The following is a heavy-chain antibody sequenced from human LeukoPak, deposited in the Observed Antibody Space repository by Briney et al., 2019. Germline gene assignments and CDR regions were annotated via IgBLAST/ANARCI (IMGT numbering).Heavy chain of an antibody. J-gene: IGHJ3*02. Sequence: SETLSLTCTVSGGSISSYYWSWIRQPPGKGLEWIGYIYYSGSTNYNPSLKSRVTISVDTSKNQFSLKLSSVTAADTAVYYCARETYYYGSGSYTGAFDIWGQGTMVTVSS. V-gene: IGHV4-59*01. CDR2: IYYSGST. D-gene: IGHD3-10*01. CDR1: GGSISSYY. CDR3: ARETYYYGSGSYTGAFDI.